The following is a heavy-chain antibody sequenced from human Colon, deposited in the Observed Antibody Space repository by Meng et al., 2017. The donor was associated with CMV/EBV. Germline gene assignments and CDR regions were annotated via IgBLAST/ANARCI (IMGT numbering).Heavy chain of an antibody. CDR2: ITISSTYI. Sequence: GESLKISCAASGFSFDTYSMYWVRQAPGKGLEWVSSITISSTYIYYADSVKGRFTVSRDNAKNSLYLQIKGLRAEDTAVYYCARGLELPDYWGQGTLVTVSS. D-gene: IGHD1-7*01. CDR1: GFSFDTYS. CDR3: ARGLELPDY. V-gene: IGHV3-21*01. J-gene: IGHJ4*02.